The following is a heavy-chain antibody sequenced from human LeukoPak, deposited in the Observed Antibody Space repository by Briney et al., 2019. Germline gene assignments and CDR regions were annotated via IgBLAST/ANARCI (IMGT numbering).Heavy chain of an antibody. V-gene: IGHV1-18*01. Sequence: ASVKVSCKASGYTFTGYGISWVRQAPGQGPEWMGWISAYNGNTNYAQKLQGRVTMTTDTSTSTAYMELRSLRSDDTAVYYCARDSGWELLWFGELLYCDYWGQGTLVTVSS. D-gene: IGHD3-10*01. J-gene: IGHJ4*02. CDR2: ISAYNGNT. CDR3: ARDSGWELLWFGELLYCDY. CDR1: GYTFTGYG.